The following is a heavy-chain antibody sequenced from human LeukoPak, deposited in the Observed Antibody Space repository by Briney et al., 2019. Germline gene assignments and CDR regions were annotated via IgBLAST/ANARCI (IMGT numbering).Heavy chain of an antibody. CDR2: ISSSGGII. CDR1: GFTFSGNY. Sequence: GGSLRLSCAASGFTFSGNYMNWIRQAPGKGLEWVSQISSSGGIIHYADSVKGRFTVSRDNARNSLFLQMSSLRAEDTAVYYCARANHYDEGYYFDLWGQGTLVIVSS. J-gene: IGHJ4*02. CDR3: ARANHYDEGYYFDL. D-gene: IGHD3-22*01. V-gene: IGHV3-11*01.